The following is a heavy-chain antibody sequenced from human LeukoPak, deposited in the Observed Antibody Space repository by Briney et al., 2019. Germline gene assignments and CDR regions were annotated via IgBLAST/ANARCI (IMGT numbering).Heavy chain of an antibody. V-gene: IGHV4-38-2*01. D-gene: IGHD3-3*01. CDR1: GYSISSGYY. J-gene: IGHJ4*02. Sequence: KPSETLSLTSAVSGYSISSGYYWGWIRQPPGKGLEWIGSIYHSGSTYYNPSLKSRVTISVDTSKSQFSLKLSSVTAADTAVYYCTALDFWSGYSVDYWGQGTLVTVSS. CDR3: TALDFWSGYSVDY. CDR2: IYHSGST.